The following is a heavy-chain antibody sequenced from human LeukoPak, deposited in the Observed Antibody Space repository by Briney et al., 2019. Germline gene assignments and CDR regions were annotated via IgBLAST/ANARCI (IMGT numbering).Heavy chain of an antibody. CDR1: GGSISSSSYY. J-gene: IGHJ4*02. CDR3: ARLLDYGDYFDY. V-gene: IGHV4-39*01. D-gene: IGHD4-17*01. CDR2: IYYSGST. Sequence: PSETLSLTCTVSGGSISSSSYYWGWIRQPPGKGLEWLGSIYYSGSTYYNPSLKSRVTISVDTSKNQFSLKLSSVTAADPAVYYCARLLDYGDYFDYWGQGTLVTVSS.